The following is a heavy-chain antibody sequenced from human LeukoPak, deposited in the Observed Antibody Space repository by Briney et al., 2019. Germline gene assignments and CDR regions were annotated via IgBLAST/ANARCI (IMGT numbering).Heavy chain of an antibody. Sequence: GTSVKVSCKASGFTFTSSAVQWVRQARGQRLEWIGWIVVGSSNTNYAQKFQERVTITRDMSTSTAYMELSSLRAEDTAVYYCARDRVAGVTTHPFDYWGQGTLVTVSS. D-gene: IGHD4-17*01. CDR3: ARDRVAGVTTHPFDY. V-gene: IGHV1-58*01. CDR2: IVVGSSNT. J-gene: IGHJ4*02. CDR1: GFTFTSSA.